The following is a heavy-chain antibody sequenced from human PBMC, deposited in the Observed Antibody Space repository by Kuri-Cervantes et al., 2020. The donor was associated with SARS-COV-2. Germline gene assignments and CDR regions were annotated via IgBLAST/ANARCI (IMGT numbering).Heavy chain of an antibody. Sequence: SETLSLTCTVSGYSISSGHYWGWIRQPPGKGLEWIGSIYHSGSTYYNPSPKSRVTISVDTSKNQFSLKLSSVTAADTAVYYCAGTEILLGNWFDPWGQGTLVTVSS. J-gene: IGHJ5*02. V-gene: IGHV4-38-2*02. CDR3: AGTEILLGNWFDP. CDR2: IYHSGST. D-gene: IGHD7-27*01. CDR1: GYSISSGHY.